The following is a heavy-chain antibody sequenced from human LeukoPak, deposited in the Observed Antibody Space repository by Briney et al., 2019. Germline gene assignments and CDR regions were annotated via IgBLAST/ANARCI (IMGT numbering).Heavy chain of an antibody. CDR3: AKGTAVITKGFDY. CDR2: ISGSGGST. V-gene: IGHV3-23*01. J-gene: IGHJ4*02. CDR1: GFTFSSYA. Sequence: QTGGSLRLSCAASGFTFSSYAMSWLRQAPGKGLEWVSAISGSGGSTYYADSVKGRFTISRDNSKNTLYLQMNSLRAEDTAVYYCAKGTAVITKGFDYWGQGTLVTVSS. D-gene: IGHD3-22*01.